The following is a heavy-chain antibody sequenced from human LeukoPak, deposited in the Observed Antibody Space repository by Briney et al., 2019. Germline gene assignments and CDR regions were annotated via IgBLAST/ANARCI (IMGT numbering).Heavy chain of an antibody. Sequence: SETLSLTCTVSGGSIRSYFWSWIRQPPGKGLEWIGYVYYSGSTNYNPSLKSRVTISVDTSKKQFSLKLSSVTAPDTAVYYCPGRPAGTSHCDSWGQGTLVTVSS. CDR2: VYYSGST. CDR3: PGRPAGTSHCDS. V-gene: IGHV4-59*08. J-gene: IGHJ4*02. CDR1: GGSIRSYF. D-gene: IGHD2-2*01.